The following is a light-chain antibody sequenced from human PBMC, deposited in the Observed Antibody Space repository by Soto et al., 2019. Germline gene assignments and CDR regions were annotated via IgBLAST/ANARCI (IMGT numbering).Light chain of an antibody. V-gene: IGLV1-40*01. Sequence: QSALTQPPSVSGAPGQRVTISCTGSSSNIGAGYHVHWYQQLPGTAPKLLIYGNSVRPSGVPDRFSGSKSGTSASLAITGLRAEDEADYYCQPYDSSLSGSVFGGGTKLTAL. CDR3: QPYDSSLSGSV. CDR1: SSNIGAGYH. J-gene: IGLJ3*02. CDR2: GNS.